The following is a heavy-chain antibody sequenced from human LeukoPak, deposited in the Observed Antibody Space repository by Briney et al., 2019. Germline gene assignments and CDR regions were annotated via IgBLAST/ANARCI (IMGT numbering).Heavy chain of an antibody. D-gene: IGHD6-13*01. Sequence: ASVKVSCKASGYTFTSYDINWVRQATGQGLEWMGWMNPNSGNTGYAQKFQGRVTITRNTSISTAYMELSSLRSEDTAVYYCARGPGGAAARLVSYYYYYYMDVWGKGTTVTVSS. V-gene: IGHV1-8*03. J-gene: IGHJ6*03. CDR3: ARGPGGAAARLVSYYYYYYMDV. CDR2: MNPNSGNT. CDR1: GYTFTSYD.